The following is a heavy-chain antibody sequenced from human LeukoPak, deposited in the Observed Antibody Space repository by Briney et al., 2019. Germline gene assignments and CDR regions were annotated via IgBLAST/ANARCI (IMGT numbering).Heavy chain of an antibody. CDR1: GFTVSSNY. CDR2: IYSGGST. CDR3: ARELGGFWFDP. V-gene: IGHV3-66*01. D-gene: IGHD2-15*01. J-gene: IGHJ5*02. Sequence: GGSLRLSCAASGFTVSSNYMSWVRQAPGKGLGWVSVIYSGGSTYYADSVKGRFTISRDNAKNSLYLQMNSLRAEDTAVYYCARELGGFWFDPWGQGTLVTVSS.